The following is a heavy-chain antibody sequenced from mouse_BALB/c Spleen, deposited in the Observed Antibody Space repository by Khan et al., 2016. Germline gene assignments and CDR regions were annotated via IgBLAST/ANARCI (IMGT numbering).Heavy chain of an antibody. Sequence: EVQLQESGPGLVKPSQSLSLTCTVTGYSITSDYAWNWIRQFPGNKLEWMGYISYSGSTGYNPSLKSRISITRDTSKNQFFLQLNSVTTEDTATYYCARSTTATRLFAYWGQGPLVTVSA. CDR2: ISYSGST. D-gene: IGHD1-2*01. CDR3: ARSTTATRLFAY. CDR1: GYSITSDYA. V-gene: IGHV3-2*02. J-gene: IGHJ3*01.